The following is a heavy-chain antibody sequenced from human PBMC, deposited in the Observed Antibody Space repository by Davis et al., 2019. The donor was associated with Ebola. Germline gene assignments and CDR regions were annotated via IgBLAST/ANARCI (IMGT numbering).Heavy chain of an antibody. J-gene: IGHJ6*04. CDR3: ARASSPGYHYYYGMDV. D-gene: IGHD3-10*01. V-gene: IGHV1-69*13. CDR1: AGTFSSYA. CDR2: IIPIFGTA. Sequence: SVKVSCKASAGTFSSYAISWVRQAPGQGLEWMGGIIPIFGTANYAQKFQGRVTITADESTSTAYMELSSLRSEDTAVYYCARASSPGYHYYYGMDVWGKGTTVTVSS.